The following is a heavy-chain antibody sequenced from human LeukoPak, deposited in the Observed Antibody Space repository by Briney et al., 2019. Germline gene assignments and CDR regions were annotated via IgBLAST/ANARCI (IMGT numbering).Heavy chain of an antibody. V-gene: IGHV3-33*01. CDR2: IWYGGSNK. CDR3: ARDDSGYDGYFDY. Sequence: GGSLRLSCAASGFTFSSYGMHWVRQAPGKGLEWVAVIWYGGSNKYYADSVKGRFTISRDNSKNTLYLQMNSLRAEDTAVYYCARDDSGYDGYFDYWGQGTLVTVSS. J-gene: IGHJ4*02. D-gene: IGHD5-12*01. CDR1: GFTFSSYG.